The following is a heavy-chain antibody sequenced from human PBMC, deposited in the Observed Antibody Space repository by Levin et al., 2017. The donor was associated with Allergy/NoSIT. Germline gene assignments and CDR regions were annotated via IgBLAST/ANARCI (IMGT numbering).Heavy chain of an antibody. CDR3: ARTTVVTLTALDI. CDR2: TSHRGGT. V-gene: IGHV4-34*01. CDR1: GGSLSGYY. J-gene: IGHJ3*02. D-gene: IGHD4-23*01. Sequence: PSETLSLTCAVYGGSLSGYYWSWIRQPPGKGLEWIGETSHRGGTTYKTSLASRVTISIDKSNNQISLKLSSVTAADTALYYCARTTVVTLTALDIWSQGTMVTVSS.